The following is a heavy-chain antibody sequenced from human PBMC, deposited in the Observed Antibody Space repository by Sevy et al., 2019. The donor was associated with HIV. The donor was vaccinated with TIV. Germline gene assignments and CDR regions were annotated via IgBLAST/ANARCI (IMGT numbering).Heavy chain of an antibody. V-gene: IGHV3-30*04. CDR3: ARDRGEILSSAFNY. D-gene: IGHD3-10*01. J-gene: IGHJ4*02. Sequence: GGSLRLSCAASGFTFSEYGMHWVRQAPGKGLEWVAVISHDGRNNKYNADSVKGRFTISRDKSKNTLYLQMTSVRAEDTAIYYCARDRGEILSSAFNYWGQGTLVTVSS. CDR2: ISHDGRNNK. CDR1: GFTFSEYG.